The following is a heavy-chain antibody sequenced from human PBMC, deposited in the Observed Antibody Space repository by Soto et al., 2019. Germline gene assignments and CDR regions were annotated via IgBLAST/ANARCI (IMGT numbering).Heavy chain of an antibody. CDR1: GFTFSSYD. V-gene: IGHV3-13*01. J-gene: IGHJ4*02. D-gene: IGHD5-12*01. CDR3: AREDTGYGMSHLDY. CDR2: IGTGGDT. Sequence: EVQLVESGGALVQPGGSLRLSCAASGFTFSSYDFHWVRQPPGEGLEWVSAIGTGGDTYYQVSVKGRFTISRENAENSVYLQMNSLRAEDTAVYYCAREDTGYGMSHLDYWGQGILVTVSS.